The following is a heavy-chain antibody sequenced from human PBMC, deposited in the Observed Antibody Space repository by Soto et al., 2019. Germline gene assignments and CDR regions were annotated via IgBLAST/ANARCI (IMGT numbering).Heavy chain of an antibody. CDR2: IYYSGST. J-gene: IGHJ6*02. CDR3: ARLVSPYGDYSTYYYGMDV. V-gene: IGHV4-31*03. D-gene: IGHD4-17*01. CDR1: GGSISSGGYY. Sequence: QVQLQESGPGLVKPSQTLSLTCTVSGGSISSGGYYWSWIRQHPGKGLEWIEYIYYSGSTYYNPSLKSRVTISVDTSKNQFSLKLSSVTAADTAVYYCARLVSPYGDYSTYYYGMDVWGQGTTVTVSS.